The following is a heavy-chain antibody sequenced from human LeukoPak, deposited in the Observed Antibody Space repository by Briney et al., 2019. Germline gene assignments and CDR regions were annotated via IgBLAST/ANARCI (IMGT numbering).Heavy chain of an antibody. V-gene: IGHV3-23*01. CDR1: GITFRMYG. J-gene: IGHJ4*02. D-gene: IGHD3-16*01. CDR3: AKDRPEYYDSD. CDR2: ISGSGGGT. Sequence: GGSLRLPCAASGITFRMYGMRWGRQAPGKGLEWVSSISGSGGGTYYEDSVTSRFTISRDNSKNTLYLQMNSLRAEDTAVYYCAKDRPEYYDSDWGQGTLVTVSS.